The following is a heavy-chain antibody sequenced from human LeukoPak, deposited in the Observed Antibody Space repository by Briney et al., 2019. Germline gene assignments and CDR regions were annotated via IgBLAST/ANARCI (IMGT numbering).Heavy chain of an antibody. CDR3: AKDACSGGTCYGGWYCDL. V-gene: IGHV3-30*02. Sequence: PGGSLRLPCTASGFTFSSYGMHWVRQAPGKGLEWVAFMHYDGNIKYHADSVKGRFTISRDISKNTLYLQMSSLRAEDTAVYYCAKDACSGGTCYGGWYCDLWGRGTLVTVSS. D-gene: IGHD2-15*01. J-gene: IGHJ2*01. CDR2: MHYDGNIK. CDR1: GFTFSSYG.